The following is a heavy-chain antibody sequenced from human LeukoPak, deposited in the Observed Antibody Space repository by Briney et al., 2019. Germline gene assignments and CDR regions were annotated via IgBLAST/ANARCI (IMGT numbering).Heavy chain of an antibody. D-gene: IGHD7-27*01. V-gene: IGHV6-1*01. J-gene: IGHJ4*02. CDR2: TYYRSRWFT. Sequence: SQTLSLTCAISGDSVSSNSTAWNWIRQSPSRGLEWLGKTYYRSRWFTDYAPSVKSRITINPDTSKNQFSLKLSSVTAADTAVYYCARFSPRAMGNYLDFWGQGTLVTVSS. CDR3: ARFSPRAMGNYLDF. CDR1: GDSVSSNSTA.